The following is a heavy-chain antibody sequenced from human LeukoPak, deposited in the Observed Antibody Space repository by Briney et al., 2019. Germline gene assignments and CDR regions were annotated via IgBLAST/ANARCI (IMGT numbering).Heavy chain of an antibody. J-gene: IGHJ4*02. D-gene: IGHD3-22*01. Sequence: PGGSLRLSCAASGFTFSSCGMHWVRQAPGKGLEWVAVIWYDGSNKYYADSVKGRFTISRDNSKNTLYLQMNSLRAEDTAVYYCAKGRYYDSSGYRDFDYWGQGTLVTVSS. CDR2: IWYDGSNK. CDR3: AKGRYYDSSGYRDFDY. V-gene: IGHV3-33*06. CDR1: GFTFSSCG.